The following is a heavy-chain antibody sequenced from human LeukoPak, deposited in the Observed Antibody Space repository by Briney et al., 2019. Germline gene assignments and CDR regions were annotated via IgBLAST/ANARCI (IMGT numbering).Heavy chain of an antibody. V-gene: IGHV4-59*01. D-gene: IGHD3-16*02. CDR2: IYYSGST. CDR1: GGSISSYY. CDR3: ARGVWGSYRYPPHAFDI. J-gene: IGHJ3*02. Sequence: SETLSLTCTVSGGSISSYYWSWIRQPPGKGLEWIGYIYYSGSTNYNPSPKSRVTISVDTSKNQFSLKLSSVTAADTAVYYCARGVWGSYRYPPHAFDIWGQGTMVTVSS.